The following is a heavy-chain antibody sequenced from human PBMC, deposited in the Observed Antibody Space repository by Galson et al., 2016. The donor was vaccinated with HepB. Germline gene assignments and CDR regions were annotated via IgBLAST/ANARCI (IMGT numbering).Heavy chain of an antibody. D-gene: IGHD6-13*01. Sequence: SLRLSCATSGFTFSTYSMNWVRQAPGKGLEWVSSISSSSSYIYYADSVRGRFTISRDNAKNSLYLQMNSLGAEDTAVYYCAREGPAETFDYWGQGTLVTVSS. CDR2: ISSSSSYI. CDR3: AREGPAETFDY. J-gene: IGHJ4*02. CDR1: GFTFSTYS. V-gene: IGHV3-21*01.